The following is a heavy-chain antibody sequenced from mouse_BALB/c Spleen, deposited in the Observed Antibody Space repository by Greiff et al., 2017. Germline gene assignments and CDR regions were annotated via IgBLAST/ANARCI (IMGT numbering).Heavy chain of an antibody. Sequence: QVQLKQSGAELVRPGASVTLSCKASGYTFTDYEMHWVKQTPVHGLEWIGAIDPETGGTAYNQKFKGKATLTADKSSSTAYMELRSLTSEDSAVYYCARPLSSWFAYWGQGTLVTVSA. CDR2: IDPETGGT. CDR1: GYTFTDYE. V-gene: IGHV1-15*01. J-gene: IGHJ3*01. D-gene: IGHD6-1*01. CDR3: ARPLSSWFAY.